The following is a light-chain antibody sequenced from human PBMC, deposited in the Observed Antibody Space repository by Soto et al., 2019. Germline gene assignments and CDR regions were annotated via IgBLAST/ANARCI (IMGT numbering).Light chain of an antibody. CDR1: QGISSY. CDR3: QHYYNYPLT. Sequence: AIRMTQSPSSFSASTGDRVTITCRASQGISSYLAWYQQKPGKAPKLLIYTASTLQSGVPSRFSGSGSGTDFTLTISCLQSEDLATYYCQHYYNYPLTFGGGTKVEIK. J-gene: IGKJ4*01. V-gene: IGKV1-8*01. CDR2: TAS.